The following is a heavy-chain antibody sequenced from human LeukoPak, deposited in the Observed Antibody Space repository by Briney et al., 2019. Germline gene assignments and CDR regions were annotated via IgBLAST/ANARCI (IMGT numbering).Heavy chain of an antibody. Sequence: ASVKVSCKASGYTFTSYYMHWVRQAPGQGLVWMGIINPSGGSTSYAQKFQGGVTMTRDTSTSTVYMELSSLRSEDTAVYYCARDMTGYSSSWYLYDYWGQGTLVTVSS. D-gene: IGHD6-13*01. V-gene: IGHV1-46*01. J-gene: IGHJ4*02. CDR3: ARDMTGYSSSWYLYDY. CDR1: GYTFTSYY. CDR2: INPSGGST.